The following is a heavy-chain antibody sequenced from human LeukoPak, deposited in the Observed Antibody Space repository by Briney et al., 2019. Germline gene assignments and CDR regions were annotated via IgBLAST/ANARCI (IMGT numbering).Heavy chain of an antibody. D-gene: IGHD5-24*01. J-gene: IGHJ4*02. V-gene: IGHV4-61*02. CDR1: GGSISSGIYY. Sequence: PSETLSLTCTVSGGSISSGIYYWSWIRQPAGKGLEWIGRIYTSGSTSYNPSLKSRVTISVDTSKNQFSLKLSSVTAADTAVYYCARFRNYPRYDYWGQGTLVTVSS. CDR2: IYTSGST. CDR3: ARFRNYPRYDY.